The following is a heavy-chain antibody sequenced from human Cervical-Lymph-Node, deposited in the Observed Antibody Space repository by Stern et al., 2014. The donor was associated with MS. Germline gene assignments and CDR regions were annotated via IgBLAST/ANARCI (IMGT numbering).Heavy chain of an antibody. Sequence: MQLVESGGGVVQPGRSLRLSCAASGFTFSSYGMHWVRQAPGKGLEWVAVISYDGSNKYYADSVKGRFTISRDNSKNTLYLQMNSLRAEDTAVYYCAKDRAGGFDYWGQGTLVTVSS. CDR2: ISYDGSNK. D-gene: IGHD6-19*01. J-gene: IGHJ4*02. V-gene: IGHV3-30*18. CDR3: AKDRAGGFDY. CDR1: GFTFSSYG.